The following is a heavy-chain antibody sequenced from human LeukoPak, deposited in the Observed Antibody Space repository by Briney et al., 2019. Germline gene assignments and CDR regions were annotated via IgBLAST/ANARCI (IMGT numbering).Heavy chain of an antibody. J-gene: IGHJ6*02. Sequence: GGSLRLSCAASGFTFSSFDMSWVRQAPGKGLEWVSAISGSGGTTYYADSVKGRFTISRDNSKNTLYLQMNSLRAEDTAVYYCARDHKNYYGMDVWGQGTTVTVSS. CDR3: ARDHKNYYGMDV. V-gene: IGHV3-23*01. CDR2: ISGSGGTT. CDR1: GFTFSSFD.